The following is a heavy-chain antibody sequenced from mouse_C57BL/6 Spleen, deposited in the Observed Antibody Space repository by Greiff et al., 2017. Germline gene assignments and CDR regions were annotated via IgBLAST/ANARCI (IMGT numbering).Heavy chain of an antibody. Sequence: EVKLMESGGDLVKPGGSLKLSCAASGFTFSSYGMSWVRQTPDKRLEWVATISSGGSYTYYPDSVKGRFTISRDNAKNTLYLQMSSLKSEDTAMYYCARHTDYQFAYWGQGTLVTVSA. CDR2: ISSGGSYT. J-gene: IGHJ3*01. D-gene: IGHD2-4*01. V-gene: IGHV5-6*01. CDR3: ARHTDYQFAY. CDR1: GFTFSSYG.